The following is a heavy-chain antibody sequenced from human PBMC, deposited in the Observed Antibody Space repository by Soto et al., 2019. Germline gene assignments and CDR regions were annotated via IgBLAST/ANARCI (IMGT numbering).Heavy chain of an antibody. CDR3: ARDKRLLFDCNFDS. J-gene: IGHJ4*01. CDR1: GFIFTSYI. Sequence: QVQLVESGGGVVQPRRSLRLSCAASGFIFTSYIVHWVRQAPGKGLEWVASVSYDGSKKHYADSVKGRFSISRDNSKNTVYLQMNSLRTEDTAVYYCARDKRLLFDCNFDSWGHGTLVTVSS. CDR2: VSYDGSKK. V-gene: IGHV3-30*01. D-gene: IGHD3-16*01.